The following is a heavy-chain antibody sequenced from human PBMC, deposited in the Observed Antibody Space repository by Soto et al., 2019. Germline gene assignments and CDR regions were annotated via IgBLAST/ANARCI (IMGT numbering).Heavy chain of an antibody. D-gene: IGHD6-13*01. CDR3: ASTYSTSWSWFDP. V-gene: IGHV2-26*04. Sequence: QVTVKESGPVLVKPTETLTLTCTVSGFSLSNAGLGVSWVRQPPGKALEWLVHIFSNDEKSYSTSLKSRLTISKDTSKSQVVLTMTNMDPVDTATYYCASTYSTSWSWFDPWGQGTLVTVSS. CDR1: GFSLSNAGLG. J-gene: IGHJ5*02. CDR2: IFSNDEK.